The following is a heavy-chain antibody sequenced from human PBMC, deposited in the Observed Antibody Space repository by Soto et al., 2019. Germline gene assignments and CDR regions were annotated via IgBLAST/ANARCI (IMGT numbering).Heavy chain of an antibody. CDR2: IYSGGST. CDR1: GFTVSSNY. J-gene: IGHJ4*02. CDR3: AREPNWNDGEGFDY. Sequence: EVQLVESGGGLIQPGGSLRLSCAASGFTVSSNYMSWVRQAPGKGLEWVSVIYSGGSTYYADSVKGRFTIYRDNSKNTLYLQMNRLRAEDTAVYYCAREPNWNDGEGFDYWGQGTMVTVSS. D-gene: IGHD1-1*01. V-gene: IGHV3-53*01.